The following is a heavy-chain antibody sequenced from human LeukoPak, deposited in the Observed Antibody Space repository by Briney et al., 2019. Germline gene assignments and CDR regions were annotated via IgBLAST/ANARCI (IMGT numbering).Heavy chain of an antibody. V-gene: IGHV4-30-4*01. CDR3: AGEGGVMDDILTGYTTYYFDY. Sequence: PSQTLSLTCTVSGGSISSGDYYWSWIRQPPGKGLEWIGYIYYSGSTYYNPSLKSRVTISVDTSKNQFSLKLSSVTAADTAVYYCAGEGGVMDDILTGYTTYYFDYWGQGTLVTVSS. D-gene: IGHD3-9*01. CDR1: GGSISSGDYY. J-gene: IGHJ4*02. CDR2: IYYSGST.